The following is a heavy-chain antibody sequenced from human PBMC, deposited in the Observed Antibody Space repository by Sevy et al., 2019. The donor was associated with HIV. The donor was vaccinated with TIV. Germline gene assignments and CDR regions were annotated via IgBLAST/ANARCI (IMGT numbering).Heavy chain of an antibody. Sequence: ASVKVSCKASGYTFTGYSMHWVRQAPGQGLEWMGWINPNSGGKNYSQKFQGRVTMTRDTSISTAYMELSRLRSDDTAVCYCARVWNSHYYDSSGPNWFDSWGQGTLVTVSS. CDR2: INPNSGGK. CDR1: GYTFTGYS. J-gene: IGHJ5*01. V-gene: IGHV1-2*02. CDR3: ARVWNSHYYDSSGPNWFDS. D-gene: IGHD3-22*01.